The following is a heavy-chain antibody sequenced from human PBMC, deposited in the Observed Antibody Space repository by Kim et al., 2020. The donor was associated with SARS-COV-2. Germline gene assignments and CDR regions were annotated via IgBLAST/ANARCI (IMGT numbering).Heavy chain of an antibody. CDR2: ISSSSSYI. Sequence: GGSLRLSCAASGFTFSSYSMNWVRQAPGKGLEWVSSISSSSSYIYYADSVKGRFTISRDNAKNSLYLQMNSLRVEDTAVYYCAREDFWSGNWYFDLWGRGTLVTVSS. V-gene: IGHV3-21*01. D-gene: IGHD3-3*01. CDR1: GFTFSSYS. J-gene: IGHJ2*01. CDR3: AREDFWSGNWYFDL.